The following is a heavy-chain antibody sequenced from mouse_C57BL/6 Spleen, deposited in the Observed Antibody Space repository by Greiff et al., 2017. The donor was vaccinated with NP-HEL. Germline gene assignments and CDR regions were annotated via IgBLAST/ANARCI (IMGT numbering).Heavy chain of an antibody. CDR1: GYSITSGYY. V-gene: IGHV3-6*01. Sequence: EVKLVESGPGLVKPSQSLSLTCSVTGYSITSGYYWNWIRQFPGNKLEWMGYISYDGSNNYNPSLKNRISITRDTSKNQFFLKLNSVTTEDTATYYCATIYYDYRDAMDYWGQGTSVTVSS. CDR3: ATIYYDYRDAMDY. D-gene: IGHD2-4*01. CDR2: ISYDGSN. J-gene: IGHJ4*01.